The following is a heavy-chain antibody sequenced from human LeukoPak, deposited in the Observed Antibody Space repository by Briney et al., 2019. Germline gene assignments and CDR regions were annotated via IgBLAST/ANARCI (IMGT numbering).Heavy chain of an antibody. D-gene: IGHD6-19*01. CDR2: IYHSGST. V-gene: IGHV4-4*02. CDR1: GGSISSSNW. Sequence: PSGTLSLTCAVSGGSISSSNWWSWVRQPPGKGLEWIREIYHSGSTNYNPSLKSRVTISVDKSKNQFSLKLSSVTAADTAVYYCATDFEGSSGLFDYWGQGTLVTVSS. CDR3: ATDFEGSSGLFDY. J-gene: IGHJ4*02.